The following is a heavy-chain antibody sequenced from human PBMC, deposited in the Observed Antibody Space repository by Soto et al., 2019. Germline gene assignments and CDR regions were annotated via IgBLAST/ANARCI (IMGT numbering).Heavy chain of an antibody. D-gene: IGHD3-10*01. V-gene: IGHV2-5*02. CDR2: IYWDDDK. J-gene: IGHJ4*02. CDR1: GFSLSTSGVG. Sequence: QITLKESGPTLVKPTQTLTLTCNFSGFSLSTSGVGVGWVRQPPGKALEWLALIYWDDDKRYSPSLKSRLTITKDTSKNQVVLTMTNMDPVDTATYYCVHIRYGSGLFDYWGQGTLVTVSS. CDR3: VHIRYGSGLFDY.